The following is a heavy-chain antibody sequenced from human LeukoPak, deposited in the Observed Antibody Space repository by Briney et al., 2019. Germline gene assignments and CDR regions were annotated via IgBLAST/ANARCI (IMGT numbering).Heavy chain of an antibody. Sequence: ASVKVSCKASGYTFAGYFIHWVRQAPGQGLEWMGWLNPNSGDTTYAQKFQGRVTMTRDTSISTAYMELSRLKSDDTAVYYCARGGMTTVLVPENYWGQGTLVTVSS. D-gene: IGHD4-17*01. J-gene: IGHJ4*02. CDR3: ARGGMTTVLVPENY. V-gene: IGHV1-2*02. CDR1: GYTFAGYF. CDR2: LNPNSGDT.